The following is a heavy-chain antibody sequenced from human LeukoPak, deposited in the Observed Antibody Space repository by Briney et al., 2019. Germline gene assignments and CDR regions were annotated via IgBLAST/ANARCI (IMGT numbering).Heavy chain of an antibody. CDR3: ARAHTTVITHFDY. CDR1: GFTFSRYN. J-gene: IGHJ4*02. CDR2: ISSFKSYI. V-gene: IGHV3-21*01. D-gene: IGHD4-17*01. Sequence: GGSLRLSCAASGFTFSRYNMNWVRQAPGKGLEWVSSISSFKSYIYNADSVKGRFAISRDNAKNSQYLQMNNLRAEDTAVYYCARAHTTVITHFDYWGQGTLVTVSS.